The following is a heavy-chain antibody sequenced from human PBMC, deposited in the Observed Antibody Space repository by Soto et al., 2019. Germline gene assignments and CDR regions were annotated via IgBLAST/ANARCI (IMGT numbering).Heavy chain of an antibody. CDR3: ARVGGYSGYGVGY. CDR1: GGSVSSGSYY. V-gene: IGHV4-61*01. CDR2: IYYSGST. Sequence: SETLSLTCTVSGGSVSSGSYYWSWIRQPPGKGLEWIGYIYYSGSTNYNPSLKSRVTISVDTSKNQFSLKLSSVTAADTAVYYCARVGGYSGYGVGYWGQGTLVTVSS. J-gene: IGHJ4*02. D-gene: IGHD5-12*01.